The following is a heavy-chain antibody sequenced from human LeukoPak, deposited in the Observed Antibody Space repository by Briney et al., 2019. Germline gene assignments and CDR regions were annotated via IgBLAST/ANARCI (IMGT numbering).Heavy chain of an antibody. V-gene: IGHV3-13*04. CDR3: ARGAAGFDY. CDR1: GFTFSTYD. Sequence: GGSLRPSCAASGFTFSTYDMHWVRQATGKGLEWVSGMGKTAGDTYYSGSVKGRFTISRENAKNSVYLEMNSLEAGDTAVYYCARGAAGFDYWGQGTLVSVSS. CDR2: MGKTAGDT. J-gene: IGHJ4*02. D-gene: IGHD6-13*01.